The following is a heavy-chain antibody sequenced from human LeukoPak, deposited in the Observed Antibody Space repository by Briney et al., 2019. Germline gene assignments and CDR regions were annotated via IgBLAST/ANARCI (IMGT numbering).Heavy chain of an antibody. CDR3: VSSSSSAFHYYYYYYMDV. J-gene: IGHJ6*03. V-gene: IGHV1-69*06. D-gene: IGHD6-6*01. Sequence: GASVKVSCKASGGTFSSYAISWVRQAPGQGLEWMGGIIPIFGTANYAQKFQGRVTITADKSTSTAYMELSSLRSEDTAVYYCVSSSSSAFHYYYYYYMDVWGKGTTVTVSS. CDR1: GGTFSSYA. CDR2: IIPIFGTA.